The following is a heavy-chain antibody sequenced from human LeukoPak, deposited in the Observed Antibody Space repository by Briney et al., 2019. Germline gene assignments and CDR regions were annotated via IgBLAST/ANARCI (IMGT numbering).Heavy chain of an antibody. CDR1: GFTFSSYA. V-gene: IGHV3-23*01. CDR2: ISGSGHST. CDR3: AKDPYDYVWGSYHIDY. D-gene: IGHD3-16*01. J-gene: IGHJ4*02. Sequence: GGSLRLSCAASGFTFSSYAMNWVRQAPGKGLEWVSAISGSGHSTYYADSVKGRFTISGDNSRNTLYLQMNSLRAEDTAVYYCAKDPYDYVWGSYHIDYWGQGTLVTVSS.